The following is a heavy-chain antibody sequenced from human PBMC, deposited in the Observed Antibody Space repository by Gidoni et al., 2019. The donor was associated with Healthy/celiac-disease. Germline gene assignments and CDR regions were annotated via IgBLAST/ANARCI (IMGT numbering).Heavy chain of an antibody. CDR1: GGTFSSYA. D-gene: IGHD3-3*01. Sequence: QVQLVQSGAEVKKPGSSVKVSCKASGGTFSSYAIRWVRQAPGKGLEWMGGIIPIFGTANYAQKFQGRVTITADKSTSTAYMELSSLRSEDTAVYYCARSGRNYDFWSGYSDNWFDPWGQGTLVTVSS. J-gene: IGHJ5*02. V-gene: IGHV1-69*06. CDR3: ARSGRNYDFWSGYSDNWFDP. CDR2: IIPIFGTA.